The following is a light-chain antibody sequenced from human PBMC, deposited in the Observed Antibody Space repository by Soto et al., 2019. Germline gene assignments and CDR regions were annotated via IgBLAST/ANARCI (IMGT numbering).Light chain of an antibody. Sequence: DIVMTQSPDSLALSLGERATITCKSSQSVLYNSNNKNYLVWYQQKPGQPPKLLISWASTRKSGVPDRFSGSGSGKDFTLTISSLQAEDVAIYYCQQFYATPYTFGQGTKVEIK. J-gene: IGKJ2*01. V-gene: IGKV4-1*01. CDR2: WAS. CDR3: QQFYATPYT. CDR1: QSVLYNSNNKNY.